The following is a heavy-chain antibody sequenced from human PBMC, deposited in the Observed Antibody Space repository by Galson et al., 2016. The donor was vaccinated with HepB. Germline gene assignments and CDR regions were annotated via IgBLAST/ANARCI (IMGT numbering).Heavy chain of an antibody. D-gene: IGHD7-27*01. CDR1: GFTFSSCS. CDR2: ISSSSSYI. Sequence: SLRLSCAASGFTFSSCSMNWVRQAPGKGLEWVSSISSSSSYIYYADSLKGRVTISRDNAKNSLYLQMNSLSAEDTAVYYCARDFLGIVGRYFDLWGRGTLVTVSS. J-gene: IGHJ2*01. V-gene: IGHV3-21*01. CDR3: ARDFLGIVGRYFDL.